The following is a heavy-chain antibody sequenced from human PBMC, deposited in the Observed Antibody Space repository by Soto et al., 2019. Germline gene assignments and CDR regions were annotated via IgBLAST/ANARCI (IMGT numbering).Heavy chain of an antibody. CDR1: GFTFSSYW. Sequence: GGSLRLSCAASGFTFSSYWMHWVRQAPGKGLVWVSRINSDGSSTSYADSVKGRFTISRDNAKNTLYLQMNGLRAEDTAVYYCARGYYDFWSGYYNYWGQGTLVTVSS. CDR3: ARGYYDFWSGYYNY. J-gene: IGHJ4*02. D-gene: IGHD3-3*01. V-gene: IGHV3-74*01. CDR2: INSDGSST.